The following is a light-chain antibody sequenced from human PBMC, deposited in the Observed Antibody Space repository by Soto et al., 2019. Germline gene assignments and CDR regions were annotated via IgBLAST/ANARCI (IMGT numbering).Light chain of an antibody. CDR1: SSDIGGYNY. J-gene: IGLJ2*01. CDR3: SSYTDTIAPVL. CDR2: EVS. Sequence: QSALTQPASVSGSPGQSITISCTGTSSDIGGYNYVSWYQQHPGKAPKLLIYEVSHRPSSVSYRFSASKSGNTASLTLSGLQAEDEADYYCSSYTDTIAPVLFGGGTKLTVL. V-gene: IGLV2-14*01.